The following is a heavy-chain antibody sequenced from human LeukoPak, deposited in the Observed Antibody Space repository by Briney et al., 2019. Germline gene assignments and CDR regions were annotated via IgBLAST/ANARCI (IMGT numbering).Heavy chain of an antibody. CDR2: IYWNDDK. CDR3: ALDGTVTSAFDY. CDR1: GFSLSTSGVG. J-gene: IGHJ4*02. D-gene: IGHD4-17*01. V-gene: IGHV2-5*01. Sequence: SGPTLVNPTQTLTLTCTFSGFSLSTSGVGVGWIRQPPGKALEWLGIIYWNDDKRYSPSLKNRLTITKDTSRNQVVLTMTNMDPVDTATYYCALDGTVTSAFDYWGQGTLVTVSS.